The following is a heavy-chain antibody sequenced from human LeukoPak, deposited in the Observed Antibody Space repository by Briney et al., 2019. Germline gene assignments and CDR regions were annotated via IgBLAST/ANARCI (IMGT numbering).Heavy chain of an antibody. D-gene: IGHD3-3*01. V-gene: IGHV3-53*01. CDR2: IYSDGDT. J-gene: IGHJ6*02. CDR1: GFTVSTNY. Sequence: GGSLRLSCAASGFTVSTNYMNWVRQTPGKGLECVSVIYSDGDTYYADSVKGRFIISRDNSKNTLYLQMNSLRAEDTAVYYCASYLGYYDFWSGYYPGDYYYGMDVWGQGTTVTVSS. CDR3: ASYLGYYDFWSGYYPGDYYYGMDV.